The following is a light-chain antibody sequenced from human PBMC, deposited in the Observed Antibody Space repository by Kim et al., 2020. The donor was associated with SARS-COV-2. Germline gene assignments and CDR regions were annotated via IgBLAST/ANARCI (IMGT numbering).Light chain of an antibody. CDR1: KLGDKY. CDR2: QDS. V-gene: IGLV3-1*01. J-gene: IGLJ2*01. Sequence: VSPGQTASITCSGDKLGDKYACWYQQQPGQSPVLVIYQDSKRPSGIPERFSGSNSGNTATLTISGTQAMDEADYYCQAWDSSTAVFGGGTQLTVL. CDR3: QAWDSSTAV.